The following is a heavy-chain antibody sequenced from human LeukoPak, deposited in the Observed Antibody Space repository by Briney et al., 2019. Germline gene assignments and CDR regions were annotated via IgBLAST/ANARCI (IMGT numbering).Heavy chain of an antibody. CDR1: GFTFSSYS. D-gene: IGHD2-15*01. V-gene: IGHV3-21*01. CDR2: ISSSSSYI. CDR3: ASDYCSGGSCYNRGFDY. Sequence: GGSLRLSCAASGFTFSSYSMNWVRQAPGKGLEWVSSISSSSSYIYYVDSVKGRFTISRDNAKNSLYLQMNSLRAEDTAVYYCASDYCSGGSCYNRGFDYWGQGTLVTVSP. J-gene: IGHJ4*02.